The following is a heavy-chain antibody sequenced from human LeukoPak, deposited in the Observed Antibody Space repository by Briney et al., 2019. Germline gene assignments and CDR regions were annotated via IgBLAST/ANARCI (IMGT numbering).Heavy chain of an antibody. CDR2: IIPLLGIV. Sequence: SVKVSCKASRVTFNSCSISWVRQAPGHGLDWMGRIIPLLGIVNYAQKFQGKVTITADKSTNTAYMELSSLRSEDTAMYYCASDSTIAAAVDPFDIWGQGTMVTVSS. CDR1: RVTFNSCS. D-gene: IGHD6-13*01. J-gene: IGHJ3*02. CDR3: ASDSTIAAAVDPFDI. V-gene: IGHV1-69*04.